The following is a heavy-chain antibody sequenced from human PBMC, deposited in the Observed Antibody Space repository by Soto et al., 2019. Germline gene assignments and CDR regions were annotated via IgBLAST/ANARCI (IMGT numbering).Heavy chain of an antibody. D-gene: IGHD3-22*01. CDR3: AHSLIGYYYDSSGSNWFDP. J-gene: IGHJ5*02. CDR2: VYWDDDK. CDR1: GFSLSTSGVG. Sequence: SGPTLVNPTQTLTLTCTFSGFSLSTSGVGVGWIRQPPGKALEWLALVYWDDDKHYSPSLKSRLTITKDTSKNQVVLTMTNMDPVDTATYYCAHSLIGYYYDSSGSNWFDPWGQGTLVTVSS. V-gene: IGHV2-5*02.